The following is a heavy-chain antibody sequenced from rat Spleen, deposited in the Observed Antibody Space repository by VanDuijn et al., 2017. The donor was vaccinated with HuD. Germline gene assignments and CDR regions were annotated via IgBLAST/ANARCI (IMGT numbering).Heavy chain of an antibody. V-gene: IGHV5-25*01. D-gene: IGHD1-10*01. J-gene: IGHJ3*01. Sequence: EVQLVESGGGLVQPGRSLKLSCAASGFTFSNYDMAWVRQAPTKGLEWVASISSDGGRNFYRDSVKGRFTISRDNAKSSLYLQMDSLRSGDTASYSWARHGLSNNYGWFAYWGQGTLVTVSS. CDR1: GFTFSNYD. CDR2: ISSDGGRN. CDR3: ARHGLSNNYGWFAY.